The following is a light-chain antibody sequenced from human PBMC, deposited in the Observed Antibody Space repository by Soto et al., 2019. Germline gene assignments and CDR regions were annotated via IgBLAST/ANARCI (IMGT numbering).Light chain of an antibody. J-gene: IGKJ3*01. CDR2: AAS. V-gene: IGKV1-8*01. Sequence: AIRMTQSPSSFSASTGDRVTITCRASQGISSYLGWYQQKPGRAPKLLIYAASTLQSGVPSRFSGSGSGTDFTLTISGLQSEDFATYYCQQYYSYPFTFGPGTKVDIK. CDR3: QQYYSYPFT. CDR1: QGISSY.